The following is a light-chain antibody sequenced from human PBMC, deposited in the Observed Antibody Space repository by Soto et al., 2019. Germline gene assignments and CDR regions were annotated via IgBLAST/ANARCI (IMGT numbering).Light chain of an antibody. V-gene: IGKV1-5*01. CDR2: DAS. Sequence: DIQMTQSPSTLSASVGDRVTITCRASQSISSWLAWYQQKPGKAPKLLIYDASSLESGVPSRVSGSGSGTEFTLTIRRLQPDDFATYYCQQYNSYSLWTVGQGTNVEIK. CDR3: QQYNSYSLWT. J-gene: IGKJ1*01. CDR1: QSISSW.